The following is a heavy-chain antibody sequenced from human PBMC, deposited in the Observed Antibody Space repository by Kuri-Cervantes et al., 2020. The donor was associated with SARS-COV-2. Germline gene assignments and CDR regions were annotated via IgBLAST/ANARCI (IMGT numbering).Heavy chain of an antibody. CDR3: AKDRVGVQDF. CDR2: ISSSSSYI. Sequence: LSLTCAASGFTFSSYSMNWVRQAPGKGLEWVSSISSSSSYIYYADSVKGRFTISRDNSQNTLYLHMKSLRSEDTAMYYCAKDRVGVQDFWGQGTLVTVSS. J-gene: IGHJ4*02. D-gene: IGHD2-21*01. V-gene: IGHV3-21*01. CDR1: GFTFSSYS.